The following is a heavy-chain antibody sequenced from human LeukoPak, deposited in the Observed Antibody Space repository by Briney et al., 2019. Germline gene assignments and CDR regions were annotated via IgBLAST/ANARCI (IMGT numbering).Heavy chain of an antibody. CDR1: GFTFSSYA. Sequence: PGGSLRLSCAASGFTFSSYAMSWVRQAPGKGLEWVSAISGSGGSTYYADSVKGRFTISRDNSKNTLYLQMNSLRAEDTAVYYCAKSPPMYYYDSSGYYLDYWGQGTLVTVSS. J-gene: IGHJ4*02. V-gene: IGHV3-23*01. D-gene: IGHD3-22*01. CDR3: AKSPPMYYYDSSGYYLDY. CDR2: ISGSGGST.